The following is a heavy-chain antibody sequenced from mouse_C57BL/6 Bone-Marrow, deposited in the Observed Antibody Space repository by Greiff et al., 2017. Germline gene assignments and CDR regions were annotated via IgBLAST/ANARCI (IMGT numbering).Heavy chain of an antibody. V-gene: IGHV1-26*01. J-gene: IGHJ2*01. CDR1: GYTFTDYY. Sequence: VQLQQSGPELVKPGASVKISCKASGYTFTDYYMNWVKQSHGKSLEWIGDINPNNGGTSYNQKFKGKATLTVDKSSSTAYMELRSLTSEDSAVYYGAKPGGSSPSYYFDYWGQGTTLTVSS. CDR2: INPNNGGT. D-gene: IGHD1-1*01. CDR3: AKPGGSSPSYYFDY.